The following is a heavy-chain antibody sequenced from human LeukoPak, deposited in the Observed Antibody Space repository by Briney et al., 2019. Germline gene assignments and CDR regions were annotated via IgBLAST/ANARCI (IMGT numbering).Heavy chain of an antibody. J-gene: IGHJ5*02. V-gene: IGHV4-59*11. CDR1: GGSISSHY. D-gene: IGHD1-7*01. CDR3: ARDCSAGTGGHVWFDP. CDR2: IYYSDSA. Sequence: SETLSLTCTVSGGSISSHYWSWIRQPPGKGLEWIGYIYYSDSANHNLSRHIRVTISIDTSKHQLSLKLSSETAADTAVYYCARDCSAGTGGHVWFDPWGQGTLVTVSS.